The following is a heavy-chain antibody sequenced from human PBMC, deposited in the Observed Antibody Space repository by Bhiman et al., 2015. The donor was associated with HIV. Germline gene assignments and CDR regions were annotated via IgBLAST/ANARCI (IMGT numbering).Heavy chain of an antibody. Sequence: QVQLVESGGGVVQPGRSLRLSCAASGFTFSSFGMHWVRQAPGKGLEWVAVISYDGNNKYYADSVKGRFTISRDNSKNTLYLQMNSLRAEDTAVYYCARDRIPYGDYTRGYYYGMDVWGQGTTVTVSS. V-gene: IGHV3-30*03. CDR1: GFTFSSFG. D-gene: IGHD4-17*01. CDR2: ISYDGNNK. CDR3: ARDRIPYGDYTRGYYYGMDV. J-gene: IGHJ6*02.